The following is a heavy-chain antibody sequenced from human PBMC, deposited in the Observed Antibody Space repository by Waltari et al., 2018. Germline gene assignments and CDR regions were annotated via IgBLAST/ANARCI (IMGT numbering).Heavy chain of an antibody. CDR3: ARRNFDNDYYFDY. Sequence: EVQLVQSGTEVKKHGESLKISCRGSGYSFTNYGIGGVRQMPGKGLEWMGIIYPGDSDTTYSPTFPGQVTISADKSINTAYVQWSSLKASDTAVYYCARRNFDNDYYFDYWGQGTLVTVSS. D-gene: IGHD2-21*02. V-gene: IGHV5-51*01. CDR1: GYSFTNYG. J-gene: IGHJ4*02. CDR2: IYPGDSDT.